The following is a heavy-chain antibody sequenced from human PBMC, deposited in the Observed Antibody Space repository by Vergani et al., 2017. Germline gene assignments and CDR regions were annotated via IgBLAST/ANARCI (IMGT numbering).Heavy chain of an antibody. D-gene: IGHD6-19*01. V-gene: IGHV1-2*02. CDR2: INPNSGGT. Sequence: QVQLVQSGAEVKKPGASVKVSCKASGYTFTGYYMHWVRQPPGQGLEWMGWINPNSGGTNYAQKFQGRVTMTRETSISTAYMELSRLRSDDTAVYYCARVLESSGIAVAGTRGIDYWGQGTLVTVSS. J-gene: IGHJ4*02. CDR3: ARVLESSGIAVAGTRGIDY. CDR1: GYTFTGYY.